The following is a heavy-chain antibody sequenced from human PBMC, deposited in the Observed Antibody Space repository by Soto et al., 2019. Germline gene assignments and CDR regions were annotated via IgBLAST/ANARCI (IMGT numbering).Heavy chain of an antibody. J-gene: IGHJ6*03. V-gene: IGHV4-59*08. D-gene: IGHD3-3*01. CDR3: ARTIIFWSGYSGGYYYYYMDV. CDR2: IYYSGST. CDR1: GSSISSYY. Sequence: SETLSLTCTVSGSSISSYYWSWIRQPPGKGLEWIGYIYYSGSTNYNPSLKSRVTISVDTSKNQFSLKLSSVTAADTAVYYCARTIIFWSGYSGGYYYYYMDVWGKGTTVT.